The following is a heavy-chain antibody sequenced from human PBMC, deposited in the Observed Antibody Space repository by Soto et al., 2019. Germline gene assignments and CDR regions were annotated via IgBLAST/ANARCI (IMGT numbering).Heavy chain of an antibody. CDR3: ARAEIIVGATTIPNWFDP. V-gene: IGHV1-18*01. Sequence: ASVKVSCKASGYTFTSYGISWGRQAPGQGLEWMGWISAYNGNTNYAQKLQGRVTMTTDTSTSTAYMELRSLRSDDTAVYYCARAEIIVGATTIPNWFDPWGQGTLVTVSS. CDR1: GYTFTSYG. CDR2: ISAYNGNT. J-gene: IGHJ5*02. D-gene: IGHD1-26*01.